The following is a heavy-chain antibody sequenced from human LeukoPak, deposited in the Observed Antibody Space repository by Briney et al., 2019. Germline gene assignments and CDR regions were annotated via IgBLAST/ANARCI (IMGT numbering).Heavy chain of an antibody. CDR3: AKVSGIVVVPAALFDY. V-gene: IGHV3-23*01. D-gene: IGHD2-2*01. J-gene: IGHJ4*02. Sequence: GGSLRLSCTPSGFTFSSHAMSWVRQAPGKGLEWVSGISGNGAGTYYGDSVKGRFTISRDNSKNTLYLQMNSLRAEDTAVYYCAKVSGIVVVPAALFDYWGQGTLVTVSS. CDR2: ISGNGAGT. CDR1: GFTFSSHA.